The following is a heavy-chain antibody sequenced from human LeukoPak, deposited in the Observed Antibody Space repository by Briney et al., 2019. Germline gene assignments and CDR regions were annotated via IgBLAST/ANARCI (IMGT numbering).Heavy chain of an antibody. CDR3: ARALGIAAAGNNWFDP. Sequence: GGSLRLSCAASGFTFSSYAMHWVRQAPGKGLEWVAVISYDGSNKYYAESVKGRFTISRDNSKNTLYLQMNSLRPEDTAVYYCARALGIAAAGNNWFDPWGQGTLVTVSS. CDR1: GFTFSSYA. CDR2: ISYDGSNK. V-gene: IGHV3-30*04. D-gene: IGHD6-13*01. J-gene: IGHJ5*02.